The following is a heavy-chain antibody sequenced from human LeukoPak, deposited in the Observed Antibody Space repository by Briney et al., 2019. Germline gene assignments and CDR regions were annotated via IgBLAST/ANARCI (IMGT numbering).Heavy chain of an antibody. CDR3: ARGRVAVAGDPDYRYYYMDV. CDR2: MNPNSGNT. Sequence: GASVKVSCKASGYTSTSYDINWVRQATGQGLEWMGWMNPNSGNTDYAQKFQGRVTITRNTSISTAYMELSSLRSEDTAVYYCARGRVAVAGDPDYRYYYMDVWGKGTTVTVSS. V-gene: IGHV1-8*03. CDR1: GYTSTSYD. J-gene: IGHJ6*03. D-gene: IGHD6-19*01.